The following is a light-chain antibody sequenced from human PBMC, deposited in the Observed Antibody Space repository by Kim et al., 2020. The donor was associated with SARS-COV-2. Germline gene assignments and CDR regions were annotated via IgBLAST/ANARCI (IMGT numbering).Light chain of an antibody. Sequence: EIVMTQSPATLSVSPGERATLPCRASQSVSSNLAWYQQKPGQAPRLLIYGASTRATGIPARFSGSGSGTEFTLTISSLQSEDFAVYYCQQYKTFGQGTKVDIK. CDR1: QSVSSN. J-gene: IGKJ1*01. V-gene: IGKV3-15*01. CDR3: QQYKT. CDR2: GAS.